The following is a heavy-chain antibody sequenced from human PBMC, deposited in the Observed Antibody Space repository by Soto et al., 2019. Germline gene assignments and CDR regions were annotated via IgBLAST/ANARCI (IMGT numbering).Heavy chain of an antibody. CDR3: ARARPGLYFGY. J-gene: IGHJ4*02. CDR2: IKEYGSEK. Sequence: EVQLVESGGGLVQPGGSLRLSCAASGFTFSSNWMTWVRQAPGKGLEWVANIKEYGSEKYYVDSVKGRFTISRDNATNSLSLQMNSLRAEDTAVYYCARARPGLYFGYCGQGNLLTVSS. CDR1: GFTFSSNW. V-gene: IGHV3-7*01.